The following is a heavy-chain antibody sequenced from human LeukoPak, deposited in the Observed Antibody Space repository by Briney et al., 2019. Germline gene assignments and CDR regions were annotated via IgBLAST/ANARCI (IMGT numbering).Heavy chain of an antibody. D-gene: IGHD3-22*01. CDR3: ATLDYYDSSGPRPFDY. J-gene: IGHJ4*02. Sequence: GGSLRLSCAASGFTFSSYGMHWVRQAPSKGLEWVAVISYDGSNKYYADSVKGRFTISRDNSKNTLYLQMNSLRAEDTAVYYCATLDYYDSSGPRPFDYWGQGTLVTVSS. CDR1: GFTFSSYG. CDR2: ISYDGSNK. V-gene: IGHV3-30*03.